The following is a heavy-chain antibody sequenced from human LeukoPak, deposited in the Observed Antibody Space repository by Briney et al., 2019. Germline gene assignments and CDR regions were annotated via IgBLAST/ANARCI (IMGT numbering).Heavy chain of an antibody. CDR2: ISSSSSYI. J-gene: IGHJ6*04. D-gene: IGHD4-17*01. CDR3: ARDKAYGAGGMDV. CDR1: EFTFSSYS. V-gene: IGHV3-21*01. Sequence: GGSLRLSCAASEFTFSSYSMNWVRQAPGKGLEWVSSISSSSSYIYYADSVKGRFTISRDNAKNSLYLQMNSLRAEDTAVYYCARDKAYGAGGMDVWGKGTTVTVSS.